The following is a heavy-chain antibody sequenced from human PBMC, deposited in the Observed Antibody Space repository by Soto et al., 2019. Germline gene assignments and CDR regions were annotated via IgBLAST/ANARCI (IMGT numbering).Heavy chain of an antibody. CDR1: GYSISSGYY. D-gene: IGHD3-9*01. V-gene: IGHV4-38-2*01. J-gene: IGHJ5*02. Sequence: PSETLSLTCAVSGYSISSGYYWGWIRQPPGKGLEWIGSIYHSGSTYYNPSLKSRVTISVDTSKNQFSLKLSSVTAADTAVYYCAKGLRQILRYFDWLLPPWEFDPWGQGTLVTVSS. CDR3: AKGLRQILRYFDWLLPPWEFDP. CDR2: IYHSGST.